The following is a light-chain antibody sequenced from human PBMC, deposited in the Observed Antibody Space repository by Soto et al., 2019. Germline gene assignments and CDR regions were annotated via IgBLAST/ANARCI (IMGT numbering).Light chain of an antibody. CDR2: AAS. Sequence: DIQLTQSPSLLSASVGDRVIITCRASQGISNYVAWFQQKPGKAPKVLIYAASTLQSGVPSRFSGSGSGTEFTLTISSLQPGDFATYFCQQLISYPFTFGPGTKVDIK. CDR3: QQLISYPFT. CDR1: QGISNY. J-gene: IGKJ3*01. V-gene: IGKV1-9*01.